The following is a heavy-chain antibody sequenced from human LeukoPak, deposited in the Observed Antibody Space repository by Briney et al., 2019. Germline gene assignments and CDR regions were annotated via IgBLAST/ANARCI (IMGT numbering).Heavy chain of an antibody. J-gene: IGHJ6*03. Sequence: GGSLRLSCAASGFTFGSYSMNWVRQAPGKGLEWVSSISGSSSYIYYADSVKGRFTISRDNSKNTLYLQMNSLRAEDTAVYYCAKDREARYYYMDVWGKGTTVTVSS. CDR3: AKDREARYYYMDV. CDR1: GFTFGSYS. V-gene: IGHV3-21*04. CDR2: ISGSSSYI.